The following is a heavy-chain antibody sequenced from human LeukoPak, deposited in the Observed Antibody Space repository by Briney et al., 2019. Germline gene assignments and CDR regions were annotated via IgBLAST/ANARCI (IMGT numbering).Heavy chain of an antibody. D-gene: IGHD5/OR15-5a*01. CDR3: ARHNVYHGCFDL. CDR2: VYYSGST. Sequence: PSETLSLTCTVSGGSFSRNDFYWGWIRQPPGKGLEWIVSVYYSGSTSYNPSLKSRVTISVDTSKNQFSLKLSFVTASDTAVYYCARHNVYHGCFDLWGQGTLVTVSS. V-gene: IGHV4-39*01. J-gene: IGHJ5*02. CDR1: GGSFSRNDFY.